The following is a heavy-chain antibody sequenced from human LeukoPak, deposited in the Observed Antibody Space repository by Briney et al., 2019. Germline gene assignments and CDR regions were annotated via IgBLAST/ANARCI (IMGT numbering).Heavy chain of an antibody. D-gene: IGHD6-13*01. CDR2: ISSSSSYT. J-gene: IGHJ4*02. V-gene: IGHV3-11*03. Sequence: GGSLRLSCAASGFXFSDYYMSWIRQAPGKGLEWVSYISSSSSYTKYADSVKGRFTISRDNAKNSLYLQMNSLRAEDTAVYYCAGASGTRWYVIDYWGQGTLVTVPS. CDR3: AGASGTRWYVIDY. CDR1: GFXFSDYY.